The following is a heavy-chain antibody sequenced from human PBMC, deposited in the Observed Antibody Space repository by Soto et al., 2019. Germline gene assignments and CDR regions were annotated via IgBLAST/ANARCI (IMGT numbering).Heavy chain of an antibody. J-gene: IGHJ6*02. Sequence: GGSLRLSCAASGFTFSDYYMSWVRQAPGKGLEWLSYISRSSGYTDYADSVKGRFTVSRDNAKNSLYLQMNSLRADDTAIYYCARAKPPGNHYYAMDVWGQGTTVTVSS. CDR1: GFTFSDYY. CDR3: ARAKPPGNHYYAMDV. CDR2: ISRSSGYT. V-gene: IGHV3-11*06. D-gene: IGHD1-26*01.